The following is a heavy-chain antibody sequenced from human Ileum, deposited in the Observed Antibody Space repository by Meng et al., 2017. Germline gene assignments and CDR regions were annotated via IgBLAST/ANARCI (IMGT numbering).Heavy chain of an antibody. V-gene: IGHV4-34*01. J-gene: IGHJ5*02. CDR2: IKHSGST. Sequence: SETLSLTCAVYGGSFSGYYWSWNRQPPGKGLEWIGEIKHSGSTNYNPSLKSRVTISVDTSKNQFSLKLSSVTAADTAVYYCARGIPGYCSGGSCYCWFDPWGQGTLVTVSS. CDR1: GGSFSGYY. D-gene: IGHD2-15*01. CDR3: ARGIPGYCSGGSCYCWFDP.